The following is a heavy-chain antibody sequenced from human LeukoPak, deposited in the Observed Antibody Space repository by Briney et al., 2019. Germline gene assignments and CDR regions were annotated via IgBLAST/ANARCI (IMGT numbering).Heavy chain of an antibody. CDR3: ARERGGGYDY. Sequence: SETLFLTCTVSGLSISSGSFYWSWIRQPAGKGLEWLGYIYYSGSTNYNPSLKSRVTISVDTSKNQFSLKLSSVTAADTAVYYCARERGGGYDYWGQGTLVTVSS. D-gene: IGHD2-15*01. CDR1: GLSISSGSFY. V-gene: IGHV4-61*10. CDR2: IYYSGST. J-gene: IGHJ4*02.